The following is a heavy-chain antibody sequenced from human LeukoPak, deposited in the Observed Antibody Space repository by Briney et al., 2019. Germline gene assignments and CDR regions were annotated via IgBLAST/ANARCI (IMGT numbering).Heavy chain of an antibody. V-gene: IGHV3-23*01. CDR3: AKGTLPRGYSYGYDLYYFDY. D-gene: IGHD5-18*01. Sequence: PGGSLRLSCAASGFTFSGYSMTWVRQAPGKGLEWVSAISGSGGSTYYADSVKGRFTISRDNSKNTLYLQMNSLRAEDTAVYYCAKGTLPRGYSYGYDLYYFDYWGQGTLVTVSS. CDR2: ISGSGGST. CDR1: GFTFSGYS. J-gene: IGHJ4*02.